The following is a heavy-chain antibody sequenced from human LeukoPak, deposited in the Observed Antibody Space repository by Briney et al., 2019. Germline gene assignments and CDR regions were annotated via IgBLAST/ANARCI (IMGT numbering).Heavy chain of an antibody. CDR3: AKDSSPVVAATEYFDY. J-gene: IGHJ4*02. CDR2: ISYDSYNK. V-gene: IGHV3-30*18. D-gene: IGHD2-15*01. CDR1: GFIFSTYG. Sequence: GGSLRLSCAASGFIFSTYGMHWVRQAPGKGLEWVAVISYDSYNKYYSDSVKGRFTISRDNSKNTLYLQMNSLRAEDTAVYYCAKDSSPVVAATEYFDYWGQGTLVTVSS.